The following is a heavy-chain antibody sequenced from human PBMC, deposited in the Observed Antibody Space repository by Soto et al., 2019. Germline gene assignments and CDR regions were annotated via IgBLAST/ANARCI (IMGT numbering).Heavy chain of an antibody. J-gene: IGHJ4*02. CDR3: ARGYYGSGSYYNSPSFDY. V-gene: IGHV1-3*01. CDR1: GYTFPSYA. D-gene: IGHD3-10*01. Sequence: GASVKVSCKASGYTFPSYAMHWVRQAPGQRLEWMGWINAGNGNTKYSQKFQGRVTITRDTSASTAYMELSSLRSEDTAVYYCARGYYGSGSYYNSPSFDYWGQGTLVTVS. CDR2: INAGNGNT.